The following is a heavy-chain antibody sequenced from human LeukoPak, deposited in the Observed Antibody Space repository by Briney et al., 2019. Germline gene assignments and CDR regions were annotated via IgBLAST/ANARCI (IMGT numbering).Heavy chain of an antibody. CDR1: GFSFSSYA. Sequence: PGRSLRLSCAASGFSFSSYAMYWVRQAPGEGLEWVSAISGSGGSTYYADSVKGRFTISRDSSKNTLYLQMNSLRAEDTAVYYCAKGGNGPGPFDYWGQGTLVTVSS. V-gene: IGHV3-23*01. J-gene: IGHJ4*02. D-gene: IGHD2-8*01. CDR2: ISGSGGST. CDR3: AKGGNGPGPFDY.